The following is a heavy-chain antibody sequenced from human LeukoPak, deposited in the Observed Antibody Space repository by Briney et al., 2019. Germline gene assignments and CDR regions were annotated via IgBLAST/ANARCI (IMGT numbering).Heavy chain of an antibody. Sequence: SETLSLTCAVSGYSISSGYYWGWIRQPPGKGLEWIGSIYHSGSTYYNPSLKSRVTISVDTSKNQFSLKLSSVTDADTAVYYCARRLTMVRGVDYWGQGTLVTVSS. CDR1: GYSISSGYY. D-gene: IGHD3-10*01. CDR3: ARRLTMVRGVDY. CDR2: IYHSGST. J-gene: IGHJ4*02. V-gene: IGHV4-38-2*01.